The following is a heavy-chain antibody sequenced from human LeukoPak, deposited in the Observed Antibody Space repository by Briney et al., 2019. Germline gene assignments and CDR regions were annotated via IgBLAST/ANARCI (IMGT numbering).Heavy chain of an antibody. CDR1: GFTFSSYS. Sequence: GGSLRLSCAASGFTFSSYSMNWVRQAPGKGLEWVANIKQDGSEKYYVDSVKGRFTISRDNAKNSLYLQMNSLRAEDTAVYYCLRLGELSLDYWGQGTLVTVSS. CDR2: IKQDGSEK. D-gene: IGHD3-16*02. V-gene: IGHV3-7*01. J-gene: IGHJ4*02. CDR3: LRLGELSLDY.